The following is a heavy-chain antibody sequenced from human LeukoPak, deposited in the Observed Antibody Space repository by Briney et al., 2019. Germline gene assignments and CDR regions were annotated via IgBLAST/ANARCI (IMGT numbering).Heavy chain of an antibody. V-gene: IGHV3-30-3*01. CDR1: GFTFSSYA. Sequence: GGSLRLSCAASGFTFSSYAMHWVRQAPGKGLEWVAVISYDGSNKYYADSVKGRFTISGDNSKNTLYLQMNSLRAEDTAVYYCARGGGKNYYDSSGRLDYWGQGTLVTVSS. D-gene: IGHD3-22*01. CDR2: ISYDGSNK. J-gene: IGHJ4*02. CDR3: ARGGGKNYYDSSGRLDY.